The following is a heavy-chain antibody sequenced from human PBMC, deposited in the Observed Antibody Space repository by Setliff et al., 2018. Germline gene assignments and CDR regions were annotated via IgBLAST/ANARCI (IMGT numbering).Heavy chain of an antibody. CDR3: AKDRGSAEPYYFDY. CDR1: GFTFSNYY. D-gene: IGHD2-15*01. V-gene: IGHV3-30*02. J-gene: IGHJ4*02. Sequence: PGGSLRLSCAASGFTFSNYYMTWIRQAPGKGLEWVAFIRYDGSNKYYADSVKGRFTISRDNSKNTLYLQMNSLRAEDTAVYYCAKDRGSAEPYYFDYWGQGTLVTVSS. CDR2: IRYDGSNK.